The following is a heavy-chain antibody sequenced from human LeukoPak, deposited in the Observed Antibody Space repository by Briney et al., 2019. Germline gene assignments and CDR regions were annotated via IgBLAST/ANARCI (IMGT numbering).Heavy chain of an antibody. CDR1: GYTFTSYG. V-gene: IGHV1-18*01. D-gene: IGHD6-13*01. CDR3: AGAPIAASWFDP. CDR2: ISAYNGNT. J-gene: IGHJ5*02. Sequence: GASVKVSCKASGYTFTSYGISWVRQAPGQGLKWMGWISAYNGNTNYAQKLQGRVTMTTDTSTSTAYMELRSLRSDDTAVYYCAGAPIAASWFDPWGQGTLVTVSS.